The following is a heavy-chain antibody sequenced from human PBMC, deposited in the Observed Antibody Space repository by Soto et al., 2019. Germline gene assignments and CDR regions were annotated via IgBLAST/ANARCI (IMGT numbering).Heavy chain of an antibody. J-gene: IGHJ4*02. D-gene: IGHD7-27*01. CDR3: ATGDPYYFDY. Sequence: ASVKVSCKASGGTFSSYAISWVRQAPGQGLEWIGGIIPIFGTANYAQKFQGRVTITADKSTSTAYMELSSLRSEDTAVYYCATGDPYYFDYWGQGTLVTVSS. V-gene: IGHV1-69*06. CDR2: IIPIFGTA. CDR1: GGTFSSYA.